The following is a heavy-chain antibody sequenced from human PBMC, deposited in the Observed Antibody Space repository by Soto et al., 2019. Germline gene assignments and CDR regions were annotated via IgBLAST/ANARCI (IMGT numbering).Heavy chain of an antibody. D-gene: IGHD2-15*01. V-gene: IGHV4-31*03. J-gene: IGHJ4*02. CDR2: IYYSGST. CDR1: GGSISSGGYY. CDR3: AQRRGYCSGGSCYPGYFDY. Sequence: SETLSLTCTVSGGSISSGGYYWSWIRQHPGKGLEWIGYIYYSGSTYYNPSLKSRVTISVDTSKNQFSLKLSSVTAADTAVYYCAQRRGYCSGGSCYPGYFDYWGQGTLVTVSS.